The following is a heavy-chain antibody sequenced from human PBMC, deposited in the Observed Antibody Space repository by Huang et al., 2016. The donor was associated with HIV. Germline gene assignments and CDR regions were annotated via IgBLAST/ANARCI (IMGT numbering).Heavy chain of an antibody. D-gene: IGHD1-26*01. Sequence: VQLVESGGGVVQPGRSLRLACAASGFSFSTYGLHWVRQAPGKGLEWVAVISYDGSNKYYAHSVKGRFTSARDTAENKGYLKMNSLRHEDTAVYYCAKDGADEEWDIDYWGQGTLVTVSS. CDR2: ISYDGSNK. CDR3: AKDGADEEWDIDY. V-gene: IGHV3-30*18. CDR1: GFSFSTYG. J-gene: IGHJ4*02.